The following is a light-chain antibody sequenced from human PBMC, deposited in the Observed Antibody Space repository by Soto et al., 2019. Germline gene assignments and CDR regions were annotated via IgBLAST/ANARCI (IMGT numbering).Light chain of an antibody. CDR1: QSVSGY. CDR3: QQYGSSPLT. J-gene: IGKJ4*01. CDR2: DAS. Sequence: EIVLTQSPGTLSLSVGERATLSCRASQSVSGYLAWYQQTPGQAPRLLIYDASNRATGIPDRFSGSGSGTDFTLTINRLEPEDFTVYYCQQYGSSPLTLGGGTTVDIK. V-gene: IGKV3-20*01.